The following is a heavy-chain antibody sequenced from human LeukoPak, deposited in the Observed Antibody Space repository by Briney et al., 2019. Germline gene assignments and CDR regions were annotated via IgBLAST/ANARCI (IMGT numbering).Heavy chain of an antibody. V-gene: IGHV3-74*01. D-gene: IGHD3-3*01. CDR1: GFTFTNAW. J-gene: IGHJ4*02. CDR2: INTDGSST. CDR3: ARGTYYDFWSGRSYYFDY. Sequence: GGSLRLSCAASGFTFTNAWMSWVRQAPGKGLVWVSRINTDGSSTSYADSVKGRFTISRDNAKNTLYLQMNSLRAEDTAVYYCARGTYYDFWSGRSYYFDYWGQGTLVTVSS.